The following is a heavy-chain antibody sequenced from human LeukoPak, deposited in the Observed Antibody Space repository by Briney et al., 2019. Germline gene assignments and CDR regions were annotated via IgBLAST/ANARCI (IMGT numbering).Heavy chain of an antibody. CDR3: ARDRAIEYCFDY. CDR1: GYTFTSYY. J-gene: IGHJ4*02. D-gene: IGHD2/OR15-2a*01. CDR2: INPSGGST. Sequence: ASVTVSCKASGYTFTSYYMHWVRQAPGQGLEWMGTINPSGGSTRYAQKFQGRVTMTRDTSTSTVYMELSSLRSEDTAVYYCARDRAIEYCFDYWGQGTLVTVSS. V-gene: IGHV1-46*01.